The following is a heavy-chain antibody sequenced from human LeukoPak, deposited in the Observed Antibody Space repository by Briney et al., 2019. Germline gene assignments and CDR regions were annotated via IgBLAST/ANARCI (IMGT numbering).Heavy chain of an antibody. J-gene: IGHJ4*02. CDR3: AREIFSSGRYPDY. D-gene: IGHD3-10*01. Sequence: GGSLRLSCAASGFAFNTYAMHWVRQAPGKGLEWVTLIWHDGSHKFYIDSVRGRFTISRDNSRNTVYLQMNGLRAEDTAVYYCAREIFSSGRYPDYWGQGTLVTVSS. CDR2: IWHDGSHK. V-gene: IGHV3-33*01. CDR1: GFAFNTYA.